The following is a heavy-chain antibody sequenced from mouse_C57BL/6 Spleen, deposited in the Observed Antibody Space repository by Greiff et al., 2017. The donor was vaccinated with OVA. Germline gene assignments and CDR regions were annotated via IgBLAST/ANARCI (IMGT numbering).Heavy chain of an antibody. CDR2: ISSGGSYT. CDR1: GFTFSSYG. D-gene: IGHD2-4*01. Sequence: EVQLVESGGDLVKPGGSLKLSCAASGFTFSSYGMSWVRQTPDKRLEWVATISSGGSYTYYPDSVKGRFTISRDNAKNTLYLQMSSLKSEDTAMYYCARFYDYGLYAMDYWGQGTSVTVSS. J-gene: IGHJ4*01. CDR3: ARFYDYGLYAMDY. V-gene: IGHV5-6*01.